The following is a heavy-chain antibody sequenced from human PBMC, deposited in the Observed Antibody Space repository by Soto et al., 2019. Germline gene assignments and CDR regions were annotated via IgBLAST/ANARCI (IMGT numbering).Heavy chain of an antibody. Sequence: QVQLQESGPGLVKPSGTLSLTCAVSGGSISSSNWWSWVRQPPGKGLEWIGEIYHSGSTNYNPSLKSRVTISVDKSKNQFSLKLSSVTAADTAVYYCARWVPVGYGGNALMVFDLWGRGTLVTVSS. CDR3: ARWVPVGYGGNALMVFDL. V-gene: IGHV4-4*02. J-gene: IGHJ2*01. CDR2: IYHSGST. D-gene: IGHD2-15*01. CDR1: GGSISSSNW.